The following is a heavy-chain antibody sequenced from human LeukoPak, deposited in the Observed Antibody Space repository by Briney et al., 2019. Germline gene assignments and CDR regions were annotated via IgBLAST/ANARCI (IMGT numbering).Heavy chain of an antibody. Sequence: QSGGSLRLSCAASGFTFSSYAMSWVRQAPGKGLEWVSAISGSGGSTYYADSVKGRFTISRDNSKNTLYLQMNSLRAEDTAIYYCAKGGGFVNDFWTGYYSDYWGQGTLVTVSS. CDR1: GFTFSSYA. CDR2: ISGSGGST. V-gene: IGHV3-23*01. J-gene: IGHJ4*02. D-gene: IGHD3/OR15-3a*01. CDR3: AKGGGFVNDFWTGYYSDY.